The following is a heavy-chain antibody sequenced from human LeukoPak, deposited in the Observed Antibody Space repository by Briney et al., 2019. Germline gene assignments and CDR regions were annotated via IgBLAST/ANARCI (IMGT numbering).Heavy chain of an antibody. D-gene: IGHD3-22*01. CDR3: AIAGNYYDSTGYYYRFAY. CDR1: GFTFSSYA. J-gene: IGHJ4*02. Sequence: GGSLRLSCAASGFTFSSYAMSWVRQAPGKGLEWVSAISGSGGSTYYADSVKGRFTISRDNSKNTLYVQMNSLRAEDTAVYYCAIAGNYYDSTGYYYRFAYWGQGTLVTVSS. V-gene: IGHV3-23*01. CDR2: ISGSGGST.